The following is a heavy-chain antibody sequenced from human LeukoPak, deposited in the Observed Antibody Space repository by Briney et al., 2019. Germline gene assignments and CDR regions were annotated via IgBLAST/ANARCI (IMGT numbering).Heavy chain of an antibody. CDR2: IYYSGST. CDR1: GGSASSGGY. D-gene: IGHD3-10*01. J-gene: IGHJ4*02. V-gene: IGHV4-39*07. CDR3: ATGVRPLGHLGY. Sequence: SQTLSLTCTVSGGSASSGGYWSWIRQPPGKGLEWIGSIYYSGSTYYNPSLKSRVTISVDTSKNQFSLKLSSVTAADTAVYYCATGVRPLGHLGYWGQGTLVTVSS.